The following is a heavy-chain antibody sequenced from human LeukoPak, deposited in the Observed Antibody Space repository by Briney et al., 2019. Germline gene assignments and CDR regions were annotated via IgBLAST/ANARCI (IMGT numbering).Heavy chain of an antibody. CDR3: ARLAEYSYGSNWFDP. D-gene: IGHD5-18*01. V-gene: IGHV5-51*01. Sequence: GESLKISCKGSGYSFTSYWIGWVRQMPGKGLEWVGIIYPGDSDTRYSPSFQGQVTISADKSISTAYLQWSSLKASDTAMYCCARLAEYSYGSNWFDPWGQGTLVTVSS. J-gene: IGHJ5*02. CDR2: IYPGDSDT. CDR1: GYSFTSYW.